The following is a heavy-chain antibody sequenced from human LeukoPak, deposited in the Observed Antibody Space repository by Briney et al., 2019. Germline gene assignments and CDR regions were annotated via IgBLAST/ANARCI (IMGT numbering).Heavy chain of an antibody. CDR2: VTSSGGNT. D-gene: IGHD2-2*01. CDR3: ARLMPPVDCSRTSCFGFDY. CDR1: GFTFNTYS. V-gene: IGHV3-23*01. J-gene: IGHJ4*02. Sequence: GGSLRLSCAASGFTFNTYSMNWVRQAPGKGLEWVSAVTSSGGNTYYADSVKGRFTISRDNSKDTLYLQMNSLRAEDAAVYYCARLMPPVDCSRTSCFGFDYWGQGTLVTVSS.